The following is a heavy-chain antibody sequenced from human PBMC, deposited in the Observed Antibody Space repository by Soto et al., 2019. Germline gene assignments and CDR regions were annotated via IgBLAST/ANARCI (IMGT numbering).Heavy chain of an antibody. CDR1: GFTFSEAW. CDR2: IKSKTDGGTT. D-gene: IGHD3-22*01. Sequence: GGSLRRSCAASGFTFSEAWMRWVRQAPRKGLEWVGRIKSKTDGGTTDYAAPVKGRFTISRDDSKNTLYLQMNSLKTEDTAVYYCTTDPRMVLRYDSSGFQNWVDFWGQGTLVTLAS. CDR3: TTDPRMVLRYDSSGFQNWVDF. V-gene: IGHV3-15*01. J-gene: IGHJ4*02.